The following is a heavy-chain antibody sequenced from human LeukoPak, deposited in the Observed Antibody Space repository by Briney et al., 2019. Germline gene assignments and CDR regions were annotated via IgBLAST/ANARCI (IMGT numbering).Heavy chain of an antibody. D-gene: IGHD3-22*01. CDR1: GYSISSGYL. CDR2: IYHSGST. CDR3: ARGDSSGYYHFDY. Sequence: SETLSLTCTVSGYSISSGYLWGWIRQPPGKGLEWIGEIYHSGSTNYNPSLKSRVTISVDKSKNQFSLKLSSVTAADTAVYYCARGDSSGYYHFDYWGQGTLVTVSS. V-gene: IGHV4-38-2*02. J-gene: IGHJ4*02.